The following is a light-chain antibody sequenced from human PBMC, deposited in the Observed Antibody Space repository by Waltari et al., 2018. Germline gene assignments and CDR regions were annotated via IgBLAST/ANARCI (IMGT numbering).Light chain of an antibody. CDR1: QSLGLLRT. CDR2: GVS. Sequence: EIVLTQSPGTLSLSPGESVTLSCRACQSLGLLRTVAWFQQKPGQAPRLLSYGVSDRATGIPARFSGDGSGVDFTLTIDRLEPDDFAVYYCHQYGDFPRTFGPGTYVE. CDR3: HQYGDFPRT. V-gene: IGKV3-20*01. J-gene: IGKJ1*01.